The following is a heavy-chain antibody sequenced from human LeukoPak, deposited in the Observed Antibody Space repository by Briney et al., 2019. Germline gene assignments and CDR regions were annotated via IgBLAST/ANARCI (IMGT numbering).Heavy chain of an antibody. D-gene: IGHD6-19*01. J-gene: IGHJ1*01. Sequence: SETLSLTCTVSGGSISSGSYYWSWIRQPAGKGLEWIGRIYTSGSTNYNPSLKSRVTMSVDTSKNQFSLKLSSVTAADTAVYYCAESGSSGWYEYFQHWGQGTLVTVSS. CDR1: GGSISSGSYY. CDR3: AESGSSGWYEYFQH. CDR2: IYTSGST. V-gene: IGHV4-61*02.